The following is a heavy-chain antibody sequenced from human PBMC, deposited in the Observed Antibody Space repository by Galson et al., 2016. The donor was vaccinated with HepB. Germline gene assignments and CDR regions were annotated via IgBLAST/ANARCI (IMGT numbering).Heavy chain of an antibody. V-gene: IGHV3-35*01. Sequence: SLRLSCAASGFTFSNSDMNWVHQAPGKGLEWVSGVSWNGSRTHYTDSVKGRFIIYRDNSRNTLYLQTNSLRAEDTAVYYCLRKTPDTAMEYGMDVWGQGTTVGVSS. D-gene: IGHD5-18*01. CDR3: LRKTPDTAMEYGMDV. CDR1: GFTFSNSD. CDR2: VSWNGSRT. J-gene: IGHJ6*02.